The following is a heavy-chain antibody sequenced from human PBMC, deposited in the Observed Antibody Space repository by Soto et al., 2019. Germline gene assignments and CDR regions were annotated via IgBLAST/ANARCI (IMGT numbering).Heavy chain of an antibody. Sequence: SGPTLVNPTQTLTLTCTFSGFSLSTSGMCVSWIRQPPGKALEWLARIDWDDDKYYSTSLKTRLTISKDTSKNQVVLTMTNMDPVDTATYYCARTSGRQSTSCYLGYFDYWGQGTLVTVSS. D-gene: IGHD2-2*01. CDR3: ARTSGRQSTSCYLGYFDY. V-gene: IGHV2-70*11. CDR2: IDWDDDK. J-gene: IGHJ4*02. CDR1: GFSLSTSGMC.